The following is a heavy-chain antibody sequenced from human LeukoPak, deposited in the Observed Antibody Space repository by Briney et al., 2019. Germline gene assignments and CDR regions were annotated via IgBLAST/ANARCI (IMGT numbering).Heavy chain of an antibody. V-gene: IGHV4-61*01. D-gene: IGHD3-3*01. CDR3: ARVDFWSGLR. J-gene: IGHJ4*02. CDR2: IYYSGST. Sequence: PSETLSLTCAVSGYSISSGYYWSWIRQPPGKGLEWIGYIYYSGSTNYNPSLKSRVTISVDTSKNQFSLKLSSVTAADTAVYYCARVDFWSGLRWGQRTLVTVSS. CDR1: GYSISSGYY.